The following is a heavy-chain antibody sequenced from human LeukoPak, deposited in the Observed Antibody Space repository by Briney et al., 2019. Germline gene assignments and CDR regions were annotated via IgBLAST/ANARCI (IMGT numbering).Heavy chain of an antibody. CDR3: AKGRGWEASYYYYYMDV. Sequence: GGSLRLACAASGFTFSSYGMHWVRQAPGKGLEWVAFIRYDGSNKYYTDSVKGRFTISRDNSKKTLYLQMNSLRAEDTAVYYCAKGRGWEASYYYYYMDVWGKGTTVTISS. CDR1: GFTFSSYG. J-gene: IGHJ6*03. V-gene: IGHV3-30*02. CDR2: IRYDGSNK. D-gene: IGHD1-26*01.